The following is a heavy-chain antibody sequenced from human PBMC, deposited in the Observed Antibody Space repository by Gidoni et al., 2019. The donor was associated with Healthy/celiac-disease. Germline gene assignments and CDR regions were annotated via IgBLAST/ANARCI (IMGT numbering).Heavy chain of an antibody. Sequence: QVKLVESGGGVVQPGRSLRLSCAASGFTFSSYAMPWVRQAPGKGLEWVAVISYDGSNKYYADSVKGRFTISRDNSKNTLYLQMNSLRAEDTAVYYCARDKPEWLLWYYFDYWGQGTLVTVSS. V-gene: IGHV3-30-3*01. CDR2: ISYDGSNK. J-gene: IGHJ4*02. CDR1: GFTFSSYA. D-gene: IGHD3-3*01. CDR3: ARDKPEWLLWYYFDY.